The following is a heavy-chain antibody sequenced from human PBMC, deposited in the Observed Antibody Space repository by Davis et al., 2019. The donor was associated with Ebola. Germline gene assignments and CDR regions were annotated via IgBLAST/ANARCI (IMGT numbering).Heavy chain of an antibody. V-gene: IGHV1-46*01. CDR1: GYTFTSYY. CDR3: ARDGGHCSGGSCYQYYFDY. D-gene: IGHD2-15*01. Sequence: ASVKVSCKASGYTFTSYYMHWVRQAPGQGLEWMGIINPSGGSTSYAQKFQGRVTMTRDTSTSTVYMELSSLRSEDTAVYYCARDGGHCSGGSCYQYYFDYWGQGTLVTVSS. J-gene: IGHJ4*02. CDR2: INPSGGST.